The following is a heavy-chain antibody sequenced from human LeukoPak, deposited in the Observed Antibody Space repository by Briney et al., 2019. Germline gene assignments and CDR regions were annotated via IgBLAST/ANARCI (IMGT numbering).Heavy chain of an antibody. D-gene: IGHD5-18*01. CDR1: GFTFSSYS. CDR2: ISSSSSYI. V-gene: IGHV3-21*01. CDR3: ARDVQYSYGWLGAFDI. J-gene: IGHJ3*02. Sequence: SGGSLRLSCAASGFTFSSYSMNWVRQAPGKGLEWVSSISSSSSYIYYADSVKGRFTISRDNAKNSLYLQMNSLRAEDTAVYYCARDVQYSYGWLGAFDIWGQGTMVTVSS.